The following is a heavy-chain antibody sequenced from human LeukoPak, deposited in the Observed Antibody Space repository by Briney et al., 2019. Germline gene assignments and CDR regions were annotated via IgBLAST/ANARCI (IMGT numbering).Heavy chain of an antibody. Sequence: PGGSLRLSCAASGFMSSSNWMSWVRLAPGKGLEWVANIKEDGTETYYVDSVKGRFSISRDNAKNTLYLQMNSLRVEDTAVYYCARGRPHGNDYWGQGTLVTVSS. CDR1: GFMSSSNW. D-gene: IGHD4-23*01. CDR2: IKEDGTET. J-gene: IGHJ4*02. CDR3: ARGRPHGNDY. V-gene: IGHV3-7*01.